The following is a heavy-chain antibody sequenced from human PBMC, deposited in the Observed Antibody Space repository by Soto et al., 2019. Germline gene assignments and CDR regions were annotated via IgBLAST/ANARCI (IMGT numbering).Heavy chain of an antibody. CDR1: GFTLDNG. D-gene: IGHD2-8*01. CDR3: VSWVSAHFDN. CDR2: VDYSGNNK. V-gene: IGHV3-23*05. J-gene: IGHJ4*02. Sequence: EVQVLESGGALAQPGGSLRLSCAASGFTLDNGMTWVRQAPGKGLEWISTVDYSGNNKHYADSVKGRFTISRDKSRNTIALQMSNLRAEDTALYYCVSWVSAHFDNWGQGTLVTVSS.